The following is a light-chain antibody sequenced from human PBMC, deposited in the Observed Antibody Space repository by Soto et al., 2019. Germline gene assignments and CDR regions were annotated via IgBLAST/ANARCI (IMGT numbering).Light chain of an antibody. Sequence: QSVLTQPPSVSGAPGQGVTISCAGTSSNIGAGYDVHWYQQVPGTAPKLLIYTNSNRPSGVPDRFSGSKSGTSASLAITGLQAADEADYYCQSYDSGLSALVFGGGTKLTVL. V-gene: IGLV1-40*01. CDR1: SSNIGAGYD. J-gene: IGLJ3*02. CDR3: QSYDSGLSALV. CDR2: TNS.